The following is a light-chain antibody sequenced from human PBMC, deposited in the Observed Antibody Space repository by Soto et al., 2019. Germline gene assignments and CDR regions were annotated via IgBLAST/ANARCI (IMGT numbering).Light chain of an antibody. V-gene: IGLV1-47*02. CDR1: SSNIGGTNY. J-gene: IGLJ1*01. CDR3: GSWDSSLSAYV. CDR2: SNN. Sequence: QSVLTQPPSASGTPGQRVFSSCSGSSSNIGGTNYAYWYQQLPGAAPKLLMHSNNLRPSGVPERISGSKSGTSASLAISGLRSEDEADYYCGSWDSSLSAYVFGTGTKVTVL.